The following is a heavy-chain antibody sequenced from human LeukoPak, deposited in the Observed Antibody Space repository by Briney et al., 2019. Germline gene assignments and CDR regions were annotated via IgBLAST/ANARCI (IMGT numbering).Heavy chain of an antibody. D-gene: IGHD5-18*01. CDR1: GYTFTNYW. Sequence: GESLKISCEASGYTFTNYWIGWLRQMPGKGLEWMGIIYPGDSETRYSPSFQGQVTISADKSINTSYLQWNSLKASDTAMYYCARRGVGYINWFDPWGQGTLVTVSS. CDR2: IYPGDSET. CDR3: ARRGVGYINWFDP. J-gene: IGHJ5*02. V-gene: IGHV5-51*01.